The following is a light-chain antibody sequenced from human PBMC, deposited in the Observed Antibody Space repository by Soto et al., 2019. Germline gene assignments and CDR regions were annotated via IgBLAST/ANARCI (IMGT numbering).Light chain of an antibody. V-gene: IGKV3-20*01. CDR2: GAS. CDR3: QQYGSSPRT. CDR1: QSVSSRS. Sequence: EIVLTQSPGTLSLYPGDSAALSCRASQSVSSRSLAWYQQKRGQAPRLLIHGASSRATGIPDRFSGSGSGTDFTLTISRLEPEDFAVYYCQQYGSSPRTFGRGTKVEV. J-gene: IGKJ4*02.